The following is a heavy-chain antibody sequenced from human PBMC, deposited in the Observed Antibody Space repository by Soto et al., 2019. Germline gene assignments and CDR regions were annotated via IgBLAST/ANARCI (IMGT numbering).Heavy chain of an antibody. CDR3: ARQGFGPLHGLVDV. Sequence: QVQLQESGPGLVKPSETLSLSCTVSGGSINSYYWSWIRQSPGKRMEWIGYVHHSWGSSYNPSLQSRVARSPAASMIQFSLKVTSVTATDKAEYYCARQGFGPLHGLVDVWGQGTTVTVSS. CDR2: VHHSWGS. J-gene: IGHJ6*02. D-gene: IGHD3-10*01. V-gene: IGHV4-59*08. CDR1: GGSINSYY.